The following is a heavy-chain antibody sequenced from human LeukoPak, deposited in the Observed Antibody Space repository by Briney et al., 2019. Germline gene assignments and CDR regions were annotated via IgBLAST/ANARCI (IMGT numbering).Heavy chain of an antibody. V-gene: IGHV4-59*01. Sequence: SETLSLTCAVYGGSFSGYYWSWIRQPPGKGLEWIGYIYYSGSTNYNPSLKSRVTISVDTSKNQFSLKLSSVTAADTAVYYCASLQDSSGYWVDYWGQGTLVTVSS. CDR3: ASLQDSSGYWVDY. CDR2: IYYSGST. CDR1: GGSFSGYY. J-gene: IGHJ4*02. D-gene: IGHD3-22*01.